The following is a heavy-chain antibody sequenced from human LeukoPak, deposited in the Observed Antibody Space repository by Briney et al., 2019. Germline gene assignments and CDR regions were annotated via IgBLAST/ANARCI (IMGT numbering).Heavy chain of an antibody. CDR1: GFTFSSYA. J-gene: IGHJ5*02. Sequence: GGSLRLSCAASGFTFSSYAMHWVRQAPGKELEWVAVISYDGSNKYYADSVKGRFTISRDNSKDTLYLQTNSLRAEDTAVYYCARDHVVPIFGQGGGSNWFDPWGQGTLVTVSS. D-gene: IGHD3-3*01. CDR3: ARDHVVPIFGQGGGSNWFDP. CDR2: ISYDGSNK. V-gene: IGHV3-30-3*01.